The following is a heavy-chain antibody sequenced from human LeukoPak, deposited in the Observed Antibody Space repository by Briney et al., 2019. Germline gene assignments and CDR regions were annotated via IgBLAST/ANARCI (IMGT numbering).Heavy chain of an antibody. V-gene: IGHV3-30*02. CDR3: AKDGIAVAGTGFDY. CDR2: IRYDGSNK. Sequence: GGSLRLSCAASGFTFGSYGMHWVRQAPGKGLEWVAFIRYDGSNKYYADSVKGRFTISRDNSKNTLYLQMNSLRAEDTAVYYCAKDGIAVAGTGFDYWGQGTLVTVSS. CDR1: GFTFGSYG. J-gene: IGHJ4*02. D-gene: IGHD6-19*01.